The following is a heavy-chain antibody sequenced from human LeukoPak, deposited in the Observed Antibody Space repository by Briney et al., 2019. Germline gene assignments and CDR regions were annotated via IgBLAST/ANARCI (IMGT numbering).Heavy chain of an antibody. CDR2: IYTSGTT. J-gene: IGHJ2*01. V-gene: IGHV4-4*07. D-gene: IGHD4-17*01. CDR3: ARLRSTYWYFDL. Sequence: SETLSLTCTVSGGSISVYYWSWIRQPAGKGLEWIGRIYTSGTTHYNPSLKSRVTMSVDTSKNQFSLKLSSVTAADTAVYYCARLRSTYWYFDLWGRGTLVTVSS. CDR1: GGSISVYY.